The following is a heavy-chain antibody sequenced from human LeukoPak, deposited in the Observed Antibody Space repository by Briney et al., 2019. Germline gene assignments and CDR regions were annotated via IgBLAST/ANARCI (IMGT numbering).Heavy chain of an antibody. CDR2: IIPIFGTA. Sequence: GASVKVSCKASGGTFSSYAISWVRQAPGQGLEWMGGIIPIFGTANYAQKFQSRVTISADESTSTAYMELRSLRSEDTSVYYCARSRITMVRGVISPHDNNNYYYYYMDVWGKGATVTISS. J-gene: IGHJ6*03. CDR1: GGTFSSYA. V-gene: IGHV1-69*13. CDR3: ARSRITMVRGVISPHDNNNYYYYYMDV. D-gene: IGHD3-10*01.